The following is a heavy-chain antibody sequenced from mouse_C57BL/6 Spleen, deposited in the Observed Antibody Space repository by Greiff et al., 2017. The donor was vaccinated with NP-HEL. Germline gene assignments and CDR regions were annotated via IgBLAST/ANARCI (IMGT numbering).Heavy chain of an antibody. CDR1: GFTFSDYY. Sequence: EVKVVESGGGLVQPGGSLKLSCAASGFTFSDYYMYWVRQTPEKRLEWVAYISNGGGSTYYPDTVKGRFTISRDNAKNTLYLQMSRLKSEDTAMYYCARTIYYDYEGYAMDYWGQGTSVTVSS. CDR2: ISNGGGST. D-gene: IGHD2-4*01. J-gene: IGHJ4*01. V-gene: IGHV5-12*01. CDR3: ARTIYYDYEGYAMDY.